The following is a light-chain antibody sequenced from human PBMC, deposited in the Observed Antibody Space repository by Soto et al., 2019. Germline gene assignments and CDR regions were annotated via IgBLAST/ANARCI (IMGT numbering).Light chain of an antibody. Sequence: EIVLAQSPGTLSLSPGEIATLSCRASQGVSSSYLAWYQQKPGQAPRLLICGASSRATGIPDRFSGSGSGTDFTLTISRLEPEDFAVYYCQQYGRSPPGTFGQGTKVDIK. CDR2: GAS. CDR3: QQYGRSPPGT. J-gene: IGKJ1*01. V-gene: IGKV3-20*01. CDR1: QGVSSSY.